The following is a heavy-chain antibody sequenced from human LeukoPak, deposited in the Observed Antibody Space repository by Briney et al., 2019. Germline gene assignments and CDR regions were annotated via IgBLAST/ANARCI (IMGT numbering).Heavy chain of an antibody. CDR1: GGSISSSSYY. CDR3: ASTGPTSQFDY. V-gene: IGHV4-39*07. CDR2: IYYSGST. J-gene: IGHJ4*02. Sequence: SETLSLTCTVSGGSISSSSYYWGWIRQPPGKGLEWIGSIYYSGSTYYNPSLRSRVTISVDTSKNQFSLKLSSVTAADTAVYYCASTGPTSQFDYWGQGTLVTVSS. D-gene: IGHD1-14*01.